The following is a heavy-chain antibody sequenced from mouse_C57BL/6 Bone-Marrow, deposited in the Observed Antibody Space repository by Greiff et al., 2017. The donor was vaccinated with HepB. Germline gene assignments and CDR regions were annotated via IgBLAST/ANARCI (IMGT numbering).Heavy chain of an antibody. J-gene: IGHJ3*01. V-gene: IGHV1-52*01. CDR2: IDPSDSGT. Sequence: QVQLQQPGAELVRPGSSVKLSCKASGYTFTSYWMHWVKQRPIQGLEWIGNIDPSDSGTHYNQKFKDKATLTVDKSSSTAYMQLSSLTSEDSAVYYCARGAYWGQETLVTVSA. CDR1: GYTFTSYW. CDR3: ARGAY.